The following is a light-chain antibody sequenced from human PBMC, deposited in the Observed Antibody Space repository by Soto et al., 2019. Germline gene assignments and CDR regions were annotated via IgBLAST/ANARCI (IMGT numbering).Light chain of an antibody. CDR1: TSNIGDNW. CDR2: DDF. CDR3: GTYDTTLRAWV. V-gene: IGLV1-51*01. J-gene: IGLJ2*01. Sequence: QLVLTQPPSVSAAPGQTVAISCSGSTSNIGDNWISWYQQVPATAPKLLIYDDFRRASGVPDRFSASKSGTSATLAITGLRTGDEADYYCGTYDTTLRAWVFGGGTKLTVL.